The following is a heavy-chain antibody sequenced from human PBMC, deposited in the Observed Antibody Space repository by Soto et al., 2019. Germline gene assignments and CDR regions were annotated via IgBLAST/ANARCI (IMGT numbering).Heavy chain of an antibody. CDR1: GGSISSYY. CDR3: ARQMRGATISIYYYGMDV. D-gene: IGHD5-12*01. J-gene: IGHJ6*02. V-gene: IGHV4-59*01. Sequence: SETLSLTCTVSGGSISSYYWTWIRQPPGKGLEWIGYIYYSGSTNYNPSLNSLVTISVDTSKNQSSLKLSSVTAADTAVYYCARQMRGATISIYYYGMDVWGQGTTVTVS. CDR2: IYYSGST.